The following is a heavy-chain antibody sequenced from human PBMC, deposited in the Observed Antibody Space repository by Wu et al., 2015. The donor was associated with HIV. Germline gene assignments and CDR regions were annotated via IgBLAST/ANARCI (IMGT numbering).Heavy chain of an antibody. CDR2: INPNSGGT. CDR1: GYTFTGYY. V-gene: IGHV1-2*02. Sequence: QVQLAQSGAEVKKPGASVKVSCKASGYTFTGYYMHWVRQAPGQGLEWMGWINPNSGGTNYAQKFQGRVTMTRDTSISTAYMELSRLRSDDTAVYYCARVMERYFDWDPFDPWGQGTLVTVSS. J-gene: IGHJ5*02. CDR3: ARVMERYFDWDPFDP. D-gene: IGHD3-9*01.